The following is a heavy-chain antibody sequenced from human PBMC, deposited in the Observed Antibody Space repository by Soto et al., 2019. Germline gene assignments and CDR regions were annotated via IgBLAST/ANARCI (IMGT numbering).Heavy chain of an antibody. CDR3: ASPRVHFAGSYSHFDY. CDR1: GFTFSSYG. D-gene: IGHD1-26*01. J-gene: IGHJ4*02. CDR2: IWYDGSNK. V-gene: IGHV3-33*01. Sequence: PGGSLRLSCAASGFTFSSYGMHWVRQAPGKGLEWVAVIWYDGSNKYYADSVKGRFTISRDNSKNTLYLQMNSLRAEDTAVYYCASPRVHFAGSYSHFDYWGQGTLVTVSS.